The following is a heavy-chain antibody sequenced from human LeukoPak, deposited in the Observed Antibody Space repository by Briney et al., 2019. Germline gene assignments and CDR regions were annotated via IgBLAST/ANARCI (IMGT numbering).Heavy chain of an antibody. CDR1: GYTFDENY. CDR3: ARAGGDSTGHYDSFHF. D-gene: IGHD3-22*01. J-gene: IGHJ3*01. Sequence: GASVKVSCKASGYTFDENYIHWVRQAPGQGPEWMGWINPKSGATDSAQKFQGRLTMTRDTSIATASMDLSGLRLDDTGIYYCARAGGDSTGHYDSFHFWGQGTMVTVSS. V-gene: IGHV1-2*02. CDR2: INPKSGAT.